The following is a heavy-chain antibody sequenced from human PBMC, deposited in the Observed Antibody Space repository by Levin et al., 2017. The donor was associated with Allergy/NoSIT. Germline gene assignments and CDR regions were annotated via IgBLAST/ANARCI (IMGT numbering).Heavy chain of an antibody. V-gene: IGHV3-9*01. CDR3: AKGTAEYYYDSSGYCTN. CDR1: GFTFDDYA. J-gene: IGHJ4*02. D-gene: IGHD3-22*01. CDR2: ISWNSGSI. Sequence: GGSLRLSCAASGFTFDDYAMHWVRQAPGKGLEWVSGISWNSGSIGYADSVKGRFTISRDNAKNSLYLQMNSLRAEDTALYYCAKGTAEYYYDSSGYCTNWGQGTLVTVSS.